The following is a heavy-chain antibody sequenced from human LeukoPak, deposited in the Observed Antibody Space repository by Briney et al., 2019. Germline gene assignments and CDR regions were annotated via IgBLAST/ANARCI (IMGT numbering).Heavy chain of an antibody. J-gene: IGHJ3*02. CDR3: ARGNCTNGVCLGDAFDI. Sequence: PSQTLSLTCAVSGGSISSGGYSWSSIRQPPGKGLEWIVYIYHSGSTYYNPSLKSRVTISVDRSKNQFSLKLSSVTAADTAVYYCARGNCTNGVCLGDAFDIWGQGTMVTVSS. V-gene: IGHV4-30-2*01. D-gene: IGHD2-8*01. CDR1: GGSISSGGYS. CDR2: IYHSGST.